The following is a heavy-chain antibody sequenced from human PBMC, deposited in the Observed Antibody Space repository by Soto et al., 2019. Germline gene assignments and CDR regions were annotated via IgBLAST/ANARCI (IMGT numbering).Heavy chain of an antibody. V-gene: IGHV3-64*04. CDR1: GFTFSIYA. D-gene: IGHD3-22*01. Sequence: PGGSLRLSCSSSGFTFSIYAMHWVRQAPGKGLEYVSSIGTNDGSNKYYADSVKGRFTISRDNSKNTLYLQMNSLRAEDTAVYYWARDNYYDVSGPFDSWGQGTLVTVSS. J-gene: IGHJ4*02. CDR2: IGTNDGSNK. CDR3: ARDNYYDVSGPFDS.